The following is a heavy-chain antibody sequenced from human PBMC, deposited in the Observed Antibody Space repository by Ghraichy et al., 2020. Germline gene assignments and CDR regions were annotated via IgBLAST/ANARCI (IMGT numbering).Heavy chain of an antibody. Sequence: ESLNISCTVSGGSIRSYFWSWIRQPAGKALEWIGRIYTSGGTTYNPSLESRVTMSVDTSKNQFSLTLSSVTAADTAMYYCARDPHSGTAYGMDVWGQGTTVTVSS. CDR1: GGSIRSYF. D-gene: IGHD1-7*01. CDR2: IYTSGGT. V-gene: IGHV4-4*07. CDR3: ARDPHSGTAYGMDV. J-gene: IGHJ6*02.